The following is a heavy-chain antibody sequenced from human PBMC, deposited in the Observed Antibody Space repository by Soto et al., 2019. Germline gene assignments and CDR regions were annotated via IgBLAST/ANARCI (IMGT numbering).Heavy chain of an antibody. J-gene: IGHJ6*02. V-gene: IGHV2-26*01. Sequence: QVTLKESGPVLVKPTETLTLTCTVSGFSLSNARMGVSWIRQPPGKALEWLAHIFSNDEKSYSTSLKSRLTISKHTSKSQVVLTMTNMDPVDTATYYCARIRAESSSWPIYYYYYGMDVWGQGTTVTVSS. CDR1: GFSLSNARMG. CDR3: ARIRAESSSWPIYYYYYGMDV. CDR2: IFSNDEK. D-gene: IGHD6-13*01.